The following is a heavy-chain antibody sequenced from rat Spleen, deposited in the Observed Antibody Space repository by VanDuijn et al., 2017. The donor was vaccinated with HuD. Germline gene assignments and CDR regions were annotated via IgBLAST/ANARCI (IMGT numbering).Heavy chain of an antibody. CDR1: GDSISSNF. J-gene: IGHJ3*01. CDR2: ISYSGST. CDR3: TRHEYPGVTTNWLAY. D-gene: IGHD1-4*01. Sequence: EVQLQESGPGLVKPSQSLSLTCSVTGDSISSNFWGWIRKFPGNKMEWIGHISYSGSTSYNPSLKSRISITRDTSKNQFFLQLNSVTTEDTATYYCTRHEYPGVTTNWLAYWGQGTLVTVSS. V-gene: IGHV3-1*01.